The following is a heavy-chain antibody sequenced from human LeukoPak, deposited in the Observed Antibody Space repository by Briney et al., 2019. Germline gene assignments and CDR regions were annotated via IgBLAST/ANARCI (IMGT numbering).Heavy chain of an antibody. CDR2: ISGSGIGT. V-gene: IGHV3-23*01. D-gene: IGHD6-13*01. J-gene: IGHJ4*02. CDR1: GLTFSDYA. CDR3: ARGQQNRAGTVYFDY. Sequence: GGSLRLSCAASGLTFSDYAMSWVRQAPGEGLEWVSTISGSGIGTYYADSVKGRFTISRDNSRNTLYLQMNSLRAEDTAVYYCARGQQNRAGTVYFDYWGQGTLVTVSS.